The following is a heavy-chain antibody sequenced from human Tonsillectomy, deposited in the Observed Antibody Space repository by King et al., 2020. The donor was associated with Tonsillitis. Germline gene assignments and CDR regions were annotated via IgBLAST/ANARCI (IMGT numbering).Heavy chain of an antibody. CDR2: ISAYYGHI. J-gene: IGHJ4*02. CDR3: ARGLVRGVILDYFDY. CDR1: GYIFTSSD. D-gene: IGHD3-10*01. V-gene: IGHV1-18*01. Sequence: LVQSGAEVKKPGASVKVSCKASGYIFTSSDISWVRQAPGQGLEWMGWISAYYGHINYAQKLQGRVTMTTDTSTSTAYMELRSLRSDDTAVYYCARGLVRGVILDYFDYWGQGTLVTVSS.